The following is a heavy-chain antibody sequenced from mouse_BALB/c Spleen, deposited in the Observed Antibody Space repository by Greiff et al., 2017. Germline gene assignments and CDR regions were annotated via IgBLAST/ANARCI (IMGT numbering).Heavy chain of an antibody. CDR1: GFTFSSYG. V-gene: IGHV5-6-3*01. J-gene: IGHJ3*01. D-gene: IGHD3-1*01. CDR3: ARGAARASWFAY. Sequence: EVQGVESGGGLVQPGGSLKLSCAASGFTFSSYGMSWVRQTPDKRLELVATINSNGGSTYYPDSVKGRFTISRDNAKNTLYLQMSSLKSEDTAMYYCARGAARASWFAYWGQGTLVTVSA. CDR2: INSNGGST.